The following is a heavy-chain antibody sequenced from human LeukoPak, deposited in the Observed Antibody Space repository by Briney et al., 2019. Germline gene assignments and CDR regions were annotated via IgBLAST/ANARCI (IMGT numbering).Heavy chain of an antibody. D-gene: IGHD3-22*01. CDR3: ARVPPIDSIWQDYFDY. Sequence: ASVKVSCKASGYTFTSYGISWVRQAPGQGLEWMGWISAYNGNTNYAQKLQGRVTMTTDTSTSTAYMELRSLRSDDTAVYYCARVPPIDSIWQDYFDYWGQGTLVTVSS. V-gene: IGHV1-18*01. J-gene: IGHJ4*02. CDR1: GYTFTSYG. CDR2: ISAYNGNT.